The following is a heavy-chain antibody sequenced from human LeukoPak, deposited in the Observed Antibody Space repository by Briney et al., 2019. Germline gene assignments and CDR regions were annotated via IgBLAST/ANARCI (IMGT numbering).Heavy chain of an antibody. Sequence: PGRSLRLSCAASGFTFSSYGMHWVRQAPGKGLEWVAVIWYDGSNKYYADSVKGRFTISRDNSKNTLYLQMNSLRAEDTAVYYCAKDLGGEDYWGQGTLVTVSS. J-gene: IGHJ4*02. D-gene: IGHD2-15*01. CDR2: IWYDGSNK. CDR1: GFTFSSYG. CDR3: AKDLGGEDY. V-gene: IGHV3-33*06.